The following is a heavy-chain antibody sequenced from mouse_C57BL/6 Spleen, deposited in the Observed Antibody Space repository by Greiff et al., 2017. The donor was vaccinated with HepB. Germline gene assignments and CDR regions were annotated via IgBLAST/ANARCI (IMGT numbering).Heavy chain of an antibody. CDR2: IRNKANNHAT. D-gene: IGHD6-1*01. V-gene: IGHV6-6*01. CDR3: TRQGLAYYYAMDY. CDR1: GFTFSDAW. J-gene: IGHJ4*01. Sequence: EVKLVESGGGLVQPGGSMKLSCAASGFTFSDAWMDWVRQSPEKGLEWVAEIRNKANNHATYYAESVKGRFTISRDDSKSSVYLQMNSLRAEDTGIYYCTRQGLAYYYAMDYWGQGTSVTVSS.